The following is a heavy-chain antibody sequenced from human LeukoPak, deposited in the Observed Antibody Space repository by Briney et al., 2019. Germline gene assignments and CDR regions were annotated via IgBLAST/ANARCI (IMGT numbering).Heavy chain of an antibody. CDR3: TTRFLDRSDY. V-gene: IGHV3-15*01. D-gene: IGHD3-3*01. CDR2: IKSKPDGGTT. Sequence: GGSLRLSCAASGFTFSNAWMSWVRQAPGKGLEWVGRIKSKPDGGTTDYAAPVKGRFTISRDDSKNTLYLQMNSLKTEDTAVYYCTTRFLDRSDYWGQGTLVTVSS. CDR1: GFTFSNAW. J-gene: IGHJ4*02.